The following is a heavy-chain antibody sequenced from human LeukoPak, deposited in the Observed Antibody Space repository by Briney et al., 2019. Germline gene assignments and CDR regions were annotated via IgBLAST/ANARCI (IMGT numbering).Heavy chain of an antibody. D-gene: IGHD2-2*01. CDR3: AKGVTSSYYYYYGMDV. CDR1: GFTFSSYA. Sequence: PGGSLRLSCAASGFTFSSYAMSWVRQAPGKGLEWVSAISGSGGSTYYADSVKGRFTISRDNSKNTLYLQMNSLRAEDTAVYYCAKGVTSSYYYYYGMDVWGQGTTVIVSS. CDR2: ISGSGGST. V-gene: IGHV3-23*01. J-gene: IGHJ6*02.